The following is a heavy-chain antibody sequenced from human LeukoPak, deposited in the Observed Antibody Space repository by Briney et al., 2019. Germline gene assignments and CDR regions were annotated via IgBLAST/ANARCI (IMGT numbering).Heavy chain of an antibody. V-gene: IGHV1-46*01. D-gene: IGHD6-13*01. CDR1: GYTFTSYY. J-gene: IGHJ5*02. CDR3: VAAAGTGWFDP. CDR2: INPSGGST. Sequence: EASVKVSCKASGYTFTSYYMHWVRQAPGQGLEWMGIINPSGGSTSYAQKFQGRATMTRDMSTSTVYMELSSLRSEDTAVYYCVAAAGTGWFDPWGQGTLVTVSS.